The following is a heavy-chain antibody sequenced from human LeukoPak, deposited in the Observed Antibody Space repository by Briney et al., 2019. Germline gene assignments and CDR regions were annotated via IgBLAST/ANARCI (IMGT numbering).Heavy chain of an antibody. V-gene: IGHV1-2*02. CDR1: GYTFTGYY. Sequence: ASVKVSCKASGYTFTGYYMHWVRQAPGQGLEWMGWINPNSGGTNYAQKFQGRVTMTRDTSISTVYMELSSLRSEDTAVYYCAMDLGTTVVLGWLDPWGQGTLVTVSS. D-gene: IGHD4-23*01. J-gene: IGHJ5*02. CDR2: INPNSGGT. CDR3: AMDLGTTVVLGWLDP.